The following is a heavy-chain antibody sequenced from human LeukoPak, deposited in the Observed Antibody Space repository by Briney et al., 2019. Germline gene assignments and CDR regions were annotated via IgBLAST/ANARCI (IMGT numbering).Heavy chain of an antibody. V-gene: IGHV5-51*01. D-gene: IGHD2-15*01. CDR2: IYPGDSDT. CDR1: GYSFTSYW. Sequence: PGESLKISCKGSGYSFTSYWIGWVRQMPGKGLEWMGIIYPGDSDTRYSPSFQGQVTISADKSISTAYLQWSSLKASDTAMYYCARHSSLYCSGGSCYPFPGRYWGQGTLVTVSS. CDR3: ARHSSLYCSGGSCYPFPGRY. J-gene: IGHJ4*02.